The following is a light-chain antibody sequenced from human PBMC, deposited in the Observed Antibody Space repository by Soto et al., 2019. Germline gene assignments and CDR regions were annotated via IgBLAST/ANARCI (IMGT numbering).Light chain of an antibody. Sequence: QSALTQPASVSGSPGQSITISCTGTSSDIGAYNFVSWYQQHPGKAPKLMLYDVNIRPSGVSNRFSGYKSGNTASLTIAGLQAEDDADYYCTSWTTSTTMIFGGGTKLTVL. CDR1: SSDIGAYNF. V-gene: IGLV2-14*03. J-gene: IGLJ2*01. CDR3: TSWTTSTTMI. CDR2: DVN.